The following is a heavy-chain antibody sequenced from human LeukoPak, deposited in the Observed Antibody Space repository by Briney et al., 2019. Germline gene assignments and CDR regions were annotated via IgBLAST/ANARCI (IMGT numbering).Heavy chain of an antibody. D-gene: IGHD3-9*01. J-gene: IGHJ4*02. CDR1: GGSINRDGYY. Sequence: SETLSLTCTVSGGSINRDGYYWSWIRQHPGKGLEWTGYIYYSGTTYYNPSLKSRGSISIDTSKNQFSLKLSSVTAADTAVYYCASVPDYDILTGYSPYYFDYWGQGTLVTVSS. CDR3: ASVPDYDILTGYSPYYFDY. CDR2: IYYSGTT. V-gene: IGHV4-31*03.